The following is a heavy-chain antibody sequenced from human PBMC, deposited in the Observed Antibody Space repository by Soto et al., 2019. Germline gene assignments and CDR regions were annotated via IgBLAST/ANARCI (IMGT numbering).Heavy chain of an antibody. Sequence: QVQRVQSGAEVRKPGSSVKVSCKASGGTFRSHAISWVRLAPGQGLEWMGGIIPIFRTANYAQKFQGRLTITEDESTSTAYMELSSLITEDTAVYFCARGYGGNSPADYWGQGTLVTVSS. CDR2: IIPIFRTA. J-gene: IGHJ4*02. CDR3: ARGYGGNSPADY. CDR1: GGTFRSHA. V-gene: IGHV1-69*01. D-gene: IGHD2-21*02.